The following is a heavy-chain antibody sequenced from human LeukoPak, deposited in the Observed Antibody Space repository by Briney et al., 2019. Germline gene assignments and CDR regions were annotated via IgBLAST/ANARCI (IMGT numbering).Heavy chain of an antibody. D-gene: IGHD2-21*01. CDR1: GYTFTGYY. CDR3: ARDQEHMYCGGDCYSGFDY. CDR2: INPNSGGT. Sequence: GASVKVSCKASGYTFTGYYIYWVRQAPGQGLEWMGWINPNSGGTNYAHKVQGRVTMTRDKSISTAYMELSRLRSDDTAVFYCARDQEHMYCGGDCYSGFDYWGQGTLVTVSS. J-gene: IGHJ4*02. V-gene: IGHV1-2*07.